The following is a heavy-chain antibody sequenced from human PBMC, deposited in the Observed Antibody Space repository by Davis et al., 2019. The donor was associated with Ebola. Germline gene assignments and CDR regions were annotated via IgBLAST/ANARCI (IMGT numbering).Heavy chain of an antibody. CDR1: GFTFSSYS. Sequence: GESLKISCAASGFTFSSYSMNWVRQAPGKGLEWVSYISSSGSTIYYADSVKGRFTISRDNAKNSLYLQMNSLRAEDTAVYYCARDGYSSSWLGFDYWGQGTLVTVSS. CDR2: ISSSGSTI. J-gene: IGHJ4*02. V-gene: IGHV3-48*04. D-gene: IGHD6-13*01. CDR3: ARDGYSSSWLGFDY.